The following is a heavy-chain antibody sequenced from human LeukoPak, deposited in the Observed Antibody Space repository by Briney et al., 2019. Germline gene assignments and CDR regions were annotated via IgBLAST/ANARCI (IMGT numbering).Heavy chain of an antibody. CDR2: IIPIFGTA. D-gene: IGHD3-22*01. CDR3: ARGHYYYDSSGYYYFDY. Sequence: ASVKVSCKASGYTFTIYGISWVRQAPGQGLEWMGGIIPIFGTANYAQKFQGRVTITADESTSTAYMELSSLRSEDTAVYYCARGHYYYDSSGYYYFDYWGQGTLVTVSS. CDR1: GYTFTIYG. V-gene: IGHV1-69*13. J-gene: IGHJ4*02.